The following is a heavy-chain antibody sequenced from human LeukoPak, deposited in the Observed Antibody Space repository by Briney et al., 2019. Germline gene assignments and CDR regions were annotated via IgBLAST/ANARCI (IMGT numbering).Heavy chain of an antibody. J-gene: IGHJ5*02. Sequence: GGSLRLSCAASGFTVSSNCMSWVRQAPGKGLEWVSVIYSGGSTYYADSVKGRFTISRHNSKNTLYLQMNSLRAEDTAVYYCARGKGPTTVTRFDPWGQGTLVTVSS. CDR1: GFTVSSNC. V-gene: IGHV3-53*04. CDR3: ARGKGPTTVTRFDP. CDR2: IYSGGST. D-gene: IGHD4-17*01.